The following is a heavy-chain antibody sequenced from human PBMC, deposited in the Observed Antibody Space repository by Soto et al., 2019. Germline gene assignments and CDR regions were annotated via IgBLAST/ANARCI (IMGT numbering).Heavy chain of an antibody. CDR3: ARDKYSSGWIDY. Sequence: QVQLVESGGGVVQPGRSLRLSCAASGFTFSSYAMHWVRQAPGKGLEWVAVISYDGSNKYYADSVKGRFTISRDNSKNTLYLQMNSLRAEDTAVYYCARDKYSSGWIDYWGQGTLVTVSS. J-gene: IGHJ4*02. V-gene: IGHV3-30-3*01. CDR2: ISYDGSNK. D-gene: IGHD6-19*01. CDR1: GFTFSSYA.